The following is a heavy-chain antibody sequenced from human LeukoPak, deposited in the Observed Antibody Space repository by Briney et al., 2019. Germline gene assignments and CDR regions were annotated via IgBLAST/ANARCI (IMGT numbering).Heavy chain of an antibody. CDR1: GFTFSSYW. D-gene: IGHD2-8*01. CDR3: ARDGPNIVLMVYALYYYYYGMDV. Sequence: PGGSLRLSCAASGFTFSSYWMSWVRQAPGKGLEWVANTKQDGSEKYYVDSVKGRFTISRDNAKNSLYLQTNSLRAEDTAVYYCARDGPNIVLMVYALYYYYYGMDVWGQGTTVTVSS. CDR2: TKQDGSEK. J-gene: IGHJ6*02. V-gene: IGHV3-7*01.